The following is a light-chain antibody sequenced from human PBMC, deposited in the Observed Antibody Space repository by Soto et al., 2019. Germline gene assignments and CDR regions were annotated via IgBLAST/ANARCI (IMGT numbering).Light chain of an antibody. CDR1: QSVSNNY. J-gene: IGKJ2*01. CDR3: QQYGTSPPHT. Sequence: EVVLSQSPGTLSLSPGERATLACRASQSVSNNYLAWYQQKPAQSPKLLIFGSSDRATGIPDRFSGSGSGTDFTLTITSLEPEDFAVYYCQQYGTSPPHTFGQGTKLEIK. V-gene: IGKV3-20*01. CDR2: GSS.